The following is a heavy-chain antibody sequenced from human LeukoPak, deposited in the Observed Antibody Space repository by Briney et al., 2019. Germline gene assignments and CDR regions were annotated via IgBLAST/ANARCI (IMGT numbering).Heavy chain of an antibody. D-gene: IGHD2-21*02. V-gene: IGHV1-18*01. CDR3: ARDGVTLPFDY. Sequence: GASVKVSCKASGNTFTNYGFSWVRQAPGQGLEWMGWISAYNGNTNYTQKLQGRVTMTTDAPTSTAYMELRSLRSDDTAVYYCARDGVTLPFDYWGQGTLVTVSS. J-gene: IGHJ4*02. CDR1: GNTFTNYG. CDR2: ISAYNGNT.